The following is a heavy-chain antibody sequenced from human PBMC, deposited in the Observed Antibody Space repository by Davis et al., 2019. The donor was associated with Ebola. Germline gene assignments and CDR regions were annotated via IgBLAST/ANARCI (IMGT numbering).Heavy chain of an antibody. J-gene: IGHJ1*01. Sequence: AASVTVSCKASGYTFTTYGIRWLRPAPAQRFEWLGWITTNTESPTYARGFSERFVFPLDTSVDTAFLQINNLRAEDTAIYYCARGMGELALNWGQGTLVTVSS. D-gene: IGHD3-16*01. CDR3: ARGMGELALN. CDR2: ITTNTESP. CDR1: GYTFTTYG. V-gene: IGHV7-4-1*02.